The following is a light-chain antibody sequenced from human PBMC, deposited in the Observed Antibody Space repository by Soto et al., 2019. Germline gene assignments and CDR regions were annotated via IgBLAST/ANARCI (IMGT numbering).Light chain of an antibody. CDR1: QSVRSN. Sequence: EIVMTQSPATLSVSPGDRATVSCRASQSVRSNLAWYQQKPGQGPRLLIYGASTRASDFPARFSGGGSGPEFTLTSSSLQSEGSSPYYCQQYNYWPLTFGQGTKVQI. CDR3: QQYNYWPLT. J-gene: IGKJ1*01. V-gene: IGKV3-15*01. CDR2: GAS.